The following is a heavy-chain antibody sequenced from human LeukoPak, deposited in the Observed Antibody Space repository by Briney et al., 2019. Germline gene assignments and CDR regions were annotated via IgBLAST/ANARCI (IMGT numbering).Heavy chain of an antibody. Sequence: ASVKVSCKASGYTFTTYGVSWVRQAPGQGLEWMGWISAYDGNTNYAQKFQGRVTMTTDTATSTAYMELRSLRSDDTAVYYCARDKVIASAGTPNWFDPWGQGTLVTVSS. D-gene: IGHD6-13*01. CDR2: ISAYDGNT. CDR3: ARDKVIASAGTPNWFDP. CDR1: GYTFTTYG. J-gene: IGHJ5*02. V-gene: IGHV1-18*01.